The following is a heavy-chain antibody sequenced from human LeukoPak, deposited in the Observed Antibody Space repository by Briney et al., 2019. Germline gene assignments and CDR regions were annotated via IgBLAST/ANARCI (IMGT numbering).Heavy chain of an antibody. CDR1: GYTFNSYG. Sequence: ASVKVSCKASGYTFNSYGITWVRQAPGQGLEWMGWISTYNGNTNYAQKLQGRVTMTTDTSTSTAYMELRSLRSDDTAVYYCAREDCGGDCYSPPYAFDIWGQGTMVTVSS. J-gene: IGHJ3*02. CDR2: ISTYNGNT. CDR3: AREDCGGDCYSPPYAFDI. D-gene: IGHD2-21*02. V-gene: IGHV1-18*01.